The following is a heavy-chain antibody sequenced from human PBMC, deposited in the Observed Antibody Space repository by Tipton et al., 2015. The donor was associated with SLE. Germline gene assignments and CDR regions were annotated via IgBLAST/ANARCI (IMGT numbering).Heavy chain of an antibody. D-gene: IGHD6-13*01. Sequence: TLSLTCPVSGGSISSYFWNWIRQPAGKGLEWIGRIHTSGSTYYNPSLKSRVTMSLDTSKNQFSLRLSSVTAADTAVYYCAREGAAAGTDGVDFWGQGTKVTVSS. J-gene: IGHJ3*01. CDR3: AREGAAAGTDGVDF. CDR1: GGSISSYF. CDR2: IHTSGST. V-gene: IGHV4-4*07.